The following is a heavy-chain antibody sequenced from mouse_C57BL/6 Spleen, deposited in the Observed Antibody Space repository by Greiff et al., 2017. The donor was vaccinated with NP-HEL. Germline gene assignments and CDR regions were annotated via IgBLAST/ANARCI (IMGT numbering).Heavy chain of an antibody. V-gene: IGHV1-69*01. J-gene: IGHJ3*01. CDR2: IDPSDSYT. CDR1: GYTFTSYW. Sequence: QVQLQQPGAELVMPGASVKLSCKASGYTFTSYWMHWVKQRPGQGLEWIGEIDPSDSYTNYNQKFKGKSTLTVDKSSSTAYMQLSSLTSEDSAVYYCASDDDYDVRAWFGYWGQGTLVTVSA. D-gene: IGHD2-4*01. CDR3: ASDDDYDVRAWFGY.